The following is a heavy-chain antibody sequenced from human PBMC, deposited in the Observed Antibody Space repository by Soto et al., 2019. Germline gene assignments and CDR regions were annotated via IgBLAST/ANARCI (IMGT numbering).Heavy chain of an antibody. J-gene: IGHJ4*02. D-gene: IGHD4-17*01. CDR2: IYYSGST. Sequence: SVTMSVTCRVADGSSSSGDYYWSWIRQPPGKGLEWIGYIYYSGSTYYNPSLKSRVTISVDTSKNQFSLKLSSVTAADTAVYYCARDYPHDYGGRFFDYWGQGTLVTVSS. CDR3: ARDYPHDYGGRFFDY. V-gene: IGHV4-30-4*01. CDR1: DGSSSSGDYY.